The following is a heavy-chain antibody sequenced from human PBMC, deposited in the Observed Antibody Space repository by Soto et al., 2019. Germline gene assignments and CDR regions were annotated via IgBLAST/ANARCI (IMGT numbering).Heavy chain of an antibody. CDR2: INRGGST. D-gene: IGHD3-10*01. Sequence: PSETLSLTCAVYGGSFSGYYWSWIRQPPGKGLEWIGEINRGGSTNYNPSLKSRVTISVDKSKNQFSLKVRSVTAADTAVYYCTRGLNLEKLGRGINWFDPWGQGTPVTVS. J-gene: IGHJ5*02. V-gene: IGHV4-34*01. CDR1: GGSFSGYY. CDR3: TRGLNLEKLGRGINWFDP.